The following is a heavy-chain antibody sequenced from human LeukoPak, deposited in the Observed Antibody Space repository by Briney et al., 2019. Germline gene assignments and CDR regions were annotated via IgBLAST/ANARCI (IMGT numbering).Heavy chain of an antibody. J-gene: IGHJ6*02. CDR3: ASGPPGYYDILTGPPHRFAPNYYYYYGMDV. CDR2: IIPIFGTA. V-gene: IGHV1-69*01. Sequence: PGRSLRLSCAASGFTFSSYAISWVRQAPGQGLEWMGGIIPIFGTANYAQKFQGRVTITADESTSTAYMELSSLRSEDTAVYYCASGPPGYYDILTGPPHRFAPNYYYYYGMDVWGQGTTVTVSS. CDR1: GFTFSSYA. D-gene: IGHD3-9*01.